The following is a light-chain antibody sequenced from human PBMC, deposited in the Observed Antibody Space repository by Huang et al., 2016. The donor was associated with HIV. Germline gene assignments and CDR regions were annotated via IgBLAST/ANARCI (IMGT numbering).Light chain of an antibody. Sequence: DIQMTQSPSSLSASVGDTVTITCWASQSISNKVHWYQQKPGKAPNLLIYKASKLQGGVPSRFSGSGSRTDSTLTIRGLQPEDFAVYYCQQSYSSWWTFGQGTKVEI. CDR2: KAS. J-gene: IGKJ1*01. CDR3: QQSYSSWWT. CDR1: QSISNK. V-gene: IGKV1-39*01.